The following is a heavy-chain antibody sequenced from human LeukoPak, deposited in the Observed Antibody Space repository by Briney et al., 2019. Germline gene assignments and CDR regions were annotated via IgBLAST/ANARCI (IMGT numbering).Heavy chain of an antibody. J-gene: IGHJ5*02. Sequence: SETLSLTCAVYGGSFSGYYWSWIRQPPGKGLEWIGEINHSGSTNYSPSLKSRVTISVDTSKNQFSLKLSFVTAADTAVYYCARGGMVVIATYNWFDPWGQGTLVTVSS. CDR2: INHSGST. V-gene: IGHV4-34*01. D-gene: IGHD2-21*01. CDR1: GGSFSGYY. CDR3: ARGGMVVIATYNWFDP.